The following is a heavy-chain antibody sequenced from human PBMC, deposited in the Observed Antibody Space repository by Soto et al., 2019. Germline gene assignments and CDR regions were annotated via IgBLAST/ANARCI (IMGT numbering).Heavy chain of an antibody. Sequence: EAQLVESGGGLVQPGGSLRLSCAASGFTFSNYEMHWVRQAPGKGLEYVSGISNNGAHTDYAKSVKGRFTISRDNSENTLYIQRGSLRAEDMLLYYCARRVYGRRWPNVYVAVWGKGTPVTVSS. D-gene: IGHD6-13*01. CDR2: ISNNGAHT. V-gene: IGHV3-64*01. CDR3: ARRVYGRRWPNVYVAV. J-gene: IGHJ6*03. CDR1: GFTFSNYE.